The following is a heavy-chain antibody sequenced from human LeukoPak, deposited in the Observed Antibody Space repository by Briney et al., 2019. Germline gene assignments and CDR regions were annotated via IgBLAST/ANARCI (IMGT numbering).Heavy chain of an antibody. V-gene: IGHV4-59*08. Sequence: SETLSLTCTVSGGSISSYYWSWIRQPPGKGLEWIGYIFYTGSTNYNPSLKSRVTISVLTSKNRSSLKLSSVPAADTAVYYCARTTEAHSWRTRYYDYYMDVWGKGTTVTVSS. J-gene: IGHJ6*03. CDR2: IFYTGST. D-gene: IGHD6-13*01. CDR1: GGSISSYY. CDR3: ARTTEAHSWRTRYYDYYMDV.